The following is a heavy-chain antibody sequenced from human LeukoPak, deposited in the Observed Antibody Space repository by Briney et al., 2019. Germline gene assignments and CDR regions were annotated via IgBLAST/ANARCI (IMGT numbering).Heavy chain of an antibody. J-gene: IGHJ4*02. D-gene: IGHD5-24*01. V-gene: IGHV3-21*01. Sequence: GGSLRLSCAASGFTFSSYSMNWVRQAPGKGLEWVSSISSSSSYIYYADSVKGRFTISRDNAKNSLYLQMNSLRAEDTAVYYCARDRRRDGYNYLDYWGQGTLVTVST. CDR1: GFTFSSYS. CDR2: ISSSSSYI. CDR3: ARDRRRDGYNYLDY.